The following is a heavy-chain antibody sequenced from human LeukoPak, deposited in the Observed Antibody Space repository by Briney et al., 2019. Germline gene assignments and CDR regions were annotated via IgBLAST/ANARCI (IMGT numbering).Heavy chain of an antibody. CDR3: ARDYYDSSGYTLFDY. J-gene: IGHJ4*02. V-gene: IGHV1-18*04. CDR1: GYTFTGYY. D-gene: IGHD3-22*01. Sequence: ASVKVSCKASGYTFTGYYMHWVRQAPGQGLEWMGWISAYNGNTNYAQKLQGRVTMTTDTSTSTAYMELRSLRSDDTAVYYCARDYYDSSGYTLFDYWGQGTLVTVSS. CDR2: ISAYNGNT.